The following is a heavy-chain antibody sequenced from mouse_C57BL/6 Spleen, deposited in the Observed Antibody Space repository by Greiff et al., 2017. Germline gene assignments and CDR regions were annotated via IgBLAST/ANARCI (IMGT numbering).Heavy chain of an antibody. CDR2: INYDGSST. CDR3: VRRGGNYWDFDV. CDR1: GFTFSDYY. D-gene: IGHD2-1*01. J-gene: IGHJ1*03. Sequence: EVKLVESEGGLVQPGSSMKLSCTASGFTFSDYYMAWVRQVPEKGLEWVANINYDGSSTYYLNSLKSRFIISRANATNILYLQMSSLKSEDTASYCGVRRGGNYWDFDVWGTGTTVTVSS. V-gene: IGHV5-16*01.